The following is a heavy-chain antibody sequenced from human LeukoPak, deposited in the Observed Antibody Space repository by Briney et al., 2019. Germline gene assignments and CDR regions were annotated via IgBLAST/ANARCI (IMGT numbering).Heavy chain of an antibody. V-gene: IGHV3-11*04. Sequence: PGGSLRLSCAASGFTFSSYWMSWIRQAPGKGLEWVSYISSSGSTIYYADSVKGRFTISRDNAKNSLYLQMNSLRAEDTAVYYCARVSSGWYAEDNYWGQGTLVTVSS. J-gene: IGHJ4*02. CDR3: ARVSSGWYAEDNY. CDR1: GFTFSSYW. D-gene: IGHD6-19*01. CDR2: ISSSGSTI.